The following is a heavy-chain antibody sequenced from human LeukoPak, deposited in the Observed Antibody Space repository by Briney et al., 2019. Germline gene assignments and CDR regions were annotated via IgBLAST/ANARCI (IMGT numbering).Heavy chain of an antibody. J-gene: IGHJ4*02. CDR2: ISFDGSDK. D-gene: IGHD6-19*01. V-gene: IGHV3-30*02. CDR3: AKDVSTGWSFDS. Sequence: GGSLRLSCAASGFIYNNYGMHWVRQAPGKGLEWVTFISFDGSDKSYADSVKVRFIISRDNSKKTLYLQMNSLTADDTAVYYCAKDVSTGWSFDSWGQGTLVTVSS. CDR1: GFIYNNYG.